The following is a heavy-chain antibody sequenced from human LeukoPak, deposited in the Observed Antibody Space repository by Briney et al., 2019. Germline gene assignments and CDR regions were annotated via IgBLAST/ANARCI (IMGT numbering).Heavy chain of an antibody. CDR3: AKNRGYYDSSGN. Sequence: GGSLRLSCAASGFTFSSYAMSWVRQAPGKGLEWVSGISGSGGSTYCADSVKGRFTISRDNSKNTLYLQMNSLGAEDTAVYYCAKNRGYYDSSGNWGQGTLVTVSS. J-gene: IGHJ4*02. CDR1: GFTFSSYA. CDR2: ISGSGGST. V-gene: IGHV3-23*01. D-gene: IGHD3-22*01.